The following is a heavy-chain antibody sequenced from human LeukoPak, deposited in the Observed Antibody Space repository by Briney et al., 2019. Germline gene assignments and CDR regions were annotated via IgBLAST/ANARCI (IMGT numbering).Heavy chain of an antibody. D-gene: IGHD3-22*01. J-gene: IGHJ6*02. CDR3: AREGGAPYYYGSSAYQSYGMDV. CDR2: ISYDGSNK. V-gene: IGHV3-30-3*01. Sequence: GGSLRLTCAASGFTFSSYSMHWVRQAPGKGLEWVAVISYDGSNKYYADSLKGRFTISRDNSKNTLYLQMNSLRAEDTAVYYCAREGGAPYYYGSSAYQSYGMDVWGQGTTVTVSS. CDR1: GFTFSSYS.